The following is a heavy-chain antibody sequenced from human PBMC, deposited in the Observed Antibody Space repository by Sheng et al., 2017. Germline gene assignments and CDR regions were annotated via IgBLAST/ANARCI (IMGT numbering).Heavy chain of an antibody. CDR3: ARYGSSGYYNWFDP. D-gene: IGHD3-22*01. Sequence: QLQLQESGPGLVKPSETLSLTCTVSGGSISSSSYYWGWIRQPPGKGLEWIGSIYYSGSTYYNPSLKSRVTISVDTSKNQFSLNLSSVTAADTAVYYCARYGSSGYYNWFDPWGQGTLVTVSS. CDR1: GGSISSSSYY. V-gene: IGHV4-39*07. J-gene: IGHJ5*02. CDR2: IYYSGST.